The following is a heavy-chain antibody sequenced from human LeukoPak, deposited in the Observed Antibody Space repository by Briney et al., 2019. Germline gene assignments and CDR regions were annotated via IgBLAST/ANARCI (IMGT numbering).Heavy chain of an antibody. D-gene: IGHD5-12*01. CDR3: AREWNY. J-gene: IGHJ4*02. CDR2: ISYDGSNK. CDR1: GFTFSSYA. V-gene: IGHV3-30*14. Sequence: GGSLRLSCAASGFTFSSYAMHWVRQAPGKGLEWVAVISYDGSNKYYADSVKGRFTISRDNSKNTLYLQMNSLRAEDTAVYYCAREWNYWGQGTLVTVSS.